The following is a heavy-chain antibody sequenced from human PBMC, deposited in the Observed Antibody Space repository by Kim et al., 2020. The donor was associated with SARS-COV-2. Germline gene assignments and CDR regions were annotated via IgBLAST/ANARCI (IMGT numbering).Heavy chain of an antibody. D-gene: IGHD6-19*01. CDR2: ISSSSSYI. Sequence: GGSLRLSCAASGFTFSSYSMNWVRQAPGKGLEWVSSISSSSSYIYFADSVKGRFTISRDNAKNSLYLQMNSLRAEDTAVYYCARGVSPSGWYGYFQHWGQGTLVTVSS. V-gene: IGHV3-21*01. CDR1: GFTFSSYS. CDR3: ARGVSPSGWYGYFQH. J-gene: IGHJ1*01.